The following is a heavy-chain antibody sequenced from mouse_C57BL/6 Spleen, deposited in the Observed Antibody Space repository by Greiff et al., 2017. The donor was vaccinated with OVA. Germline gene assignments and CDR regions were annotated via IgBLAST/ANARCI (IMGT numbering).Heavy chain of an antibody. Sequence: QVQLQQSGAELVRPGTSVTVSCKASGYAFTNYLIECVKQRPGQGLEWIGVINPGSGGTNYNEKFKGKATLTADKSSSTAYMQLSSLTSEDSAVYFCAREDDYDAFDYWGEGTTLTVSS. V-gene: IGHV1-54*01. CDR3: AREDDYDAFDY. CDR2: INPGSGGT. CDR1: GYAFTNYL. D-gene: IGHD2-4*01. J-gene: IGHJ2*01.